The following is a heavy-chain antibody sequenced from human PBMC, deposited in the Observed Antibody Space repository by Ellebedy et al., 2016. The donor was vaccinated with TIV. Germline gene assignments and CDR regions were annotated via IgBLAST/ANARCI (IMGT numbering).Heavy chain of an antibody. J-gene: IGHJ4*01. Sequence: GESLKISCAASGLTFSSHAMSWVRQAPGKGLEWVSSITESGGNTYYADSVKGRFTISRDNSKSTVSLQMNSLRADDTAVYYCTSPAVGHTTGCCRYYFDYWGLGTLVTVSS. CDR2: ITESGGNT. V-gene: IGHV3-23*01. D-gene: IGHD6-19*01. CDR3: TSPAVGHTTGCCRYYFDY. CDR1: GLTFSSHA.